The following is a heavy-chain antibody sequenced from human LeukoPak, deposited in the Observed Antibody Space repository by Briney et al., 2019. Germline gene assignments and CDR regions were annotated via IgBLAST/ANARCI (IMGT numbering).Heavy chain of an antibody. CDR1: GFTFSSYA. CDR3: VKDRDSSGWYFDY. Sequence: PGGSLRLSCSASGFTFSSYAMHWVRQAPGKGLEYVSAISSNGGSTYYADSVKGRFTISRDNSKNTLYLQMSSLRAEDTAVYYCVKDRDSSGWYFDYWGQGTLVTVSS. J-gene: IGHJ4*02. D-gene: IGHD6-19*01. V-gene: IGHV3-64D*09. CDR2: ISSNGGST.